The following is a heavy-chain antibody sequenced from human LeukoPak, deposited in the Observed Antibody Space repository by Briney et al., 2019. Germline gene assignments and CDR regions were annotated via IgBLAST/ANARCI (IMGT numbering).Heavy chain of an antibody. J-gene: IGHJ4*02. CDR1: GDSISSGSYY. CDR3: ARDKGSWYLRSDFDY. D-gene: IGHD6-13*01. Sequence: SETLSLTCTVSGDSISSGSYYWSWIRQPAGKGLEWIGRIYSSGRINYNLSLKSRVTISVDTSKNQFSLRLSAVTAADTAVYYCARDKGSWYLRSDFDYWSQGTLVTVSS. CDR2: IYSSGRI. V-gene: IGHV4-61*02.